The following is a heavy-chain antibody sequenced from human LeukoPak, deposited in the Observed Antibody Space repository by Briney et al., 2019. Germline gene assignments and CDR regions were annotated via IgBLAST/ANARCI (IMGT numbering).Heavy chain of an antibody. J-gene: IGHJ4*02. CDR1: GGSISSYY. CDR2: IYYSGST. Sequence: SETLSLTCTVSGGSISSYYWSWIRQPPGKGLEWIGYIYYSGSTNYNPSLKSRVTISVDTSKNQFSLKLSSVTAADTAVYYCARHEPLKNFDYWGQGTLVTVSS. D-gene: IGHD1-14*01. CDR3: ARHEPLKNFDY. V-gene: IGHV4-59*08.